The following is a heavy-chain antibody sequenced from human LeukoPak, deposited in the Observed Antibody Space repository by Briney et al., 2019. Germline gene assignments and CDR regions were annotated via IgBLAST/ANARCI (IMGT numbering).Heavy chain of an antibody. Sequence: GGSLRLSCAASGFTFSDYYMSWIRQAPGKGLEWVSYISSSSSYTNYADSVKGRFTISRDNAKNSLYLQMNSLRAEDTAVYYCARDGYSSSWYWFDYRGQGTLVTVSS. CDR1: GFTFSDYY. D-gene: IGHD6-13*01. CDR3: ARDGYSSSWYWFDY. J-gene: IGHJ4*02. V-gene: IGHV3-11*06. CDR2: ISSSSSYT.